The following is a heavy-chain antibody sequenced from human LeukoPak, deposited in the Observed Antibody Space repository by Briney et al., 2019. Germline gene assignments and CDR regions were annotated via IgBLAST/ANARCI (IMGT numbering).Heavy chain of an antibody. D-gene: IGHD2-15*01. Sequence: GGSLRLSCAASGSTFSISTMNWVRQAPGKGLEWVSSITSTSSYIYYADSVKGRFTISRDNAKNSLYLQMNSLRAEDTAVYYCASTPAGWFDPWGQGTLVTVSS. V-gene: IGHV3-21*01. CDR1: GSTFSIST. J-gene: IGHJ5*02. CDR3: ASTPAGWFDP. CDR2: ITSTSSYI.